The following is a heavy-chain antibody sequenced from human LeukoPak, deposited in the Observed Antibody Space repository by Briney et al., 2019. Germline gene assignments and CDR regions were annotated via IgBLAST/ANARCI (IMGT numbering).Heavy chain of an antibody. D-gene: IGHD3-22*01. J-gene: IGHJ1*01. V-gene: IGHV3-48*03. CDR2: ISSTGSTL. CDR1: GFTLSSYE. CDR3: ARGGDFYDSSGYYYSRYFQY. Sequence: KPGGSLRLSCAASGFTLSSYEMNWVRQAPGKGLEWIAYISSTGSTLYYADSVKGRFTISRDNAKNSLFLQMNSLRAEDTAVYFCARGGDFYDSSGYYYSRYFQYWGQGTLVTVSS.